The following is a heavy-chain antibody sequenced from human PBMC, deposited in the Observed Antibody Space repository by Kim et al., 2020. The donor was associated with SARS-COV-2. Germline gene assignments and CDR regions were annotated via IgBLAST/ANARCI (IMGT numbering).Heavy chain of an antibody. V-gene: IGHV4-34*01. CDR1: GGSFSGYY. CDR3: ARVFSVYYGSGSYASFDP. CDR2: INHSGST. D-gene: IGHD3-10*01. Sequence: SETLSLTCAVYGGSFSGYYWSWIRQPPGKGLEWIGEINHSGSTNYNPSLKSRVTISVDTSKNQFSLKLSSVTAADTAVYYCARVFSVYYGSGSYASFDPWGQGTLVTVSS. J-gene: IGHJ5*02.